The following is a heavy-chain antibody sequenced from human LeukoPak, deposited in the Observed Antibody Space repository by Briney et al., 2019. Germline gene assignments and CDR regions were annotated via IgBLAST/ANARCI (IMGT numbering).Heavy chain of an antibody. J-gene: IGHJ4*02. D-gene: IGHD3-22*01. CDR1: GGTFSSYA. V-gene: IGHV1-69*04. CDR3: ARDIWPYYDSSGLSPPDY. CDR2: IIPILGIA. Sequence: GASVKVSCKASGGTFSSYAISWVRQAPGQGLEWMGRIIPILGIANYAQKFQGRVTITADKSTSTAYMELSSLRSDDTAVYYCARDIWPYYDSSGLSPPDYWGQGTLVTVSS.